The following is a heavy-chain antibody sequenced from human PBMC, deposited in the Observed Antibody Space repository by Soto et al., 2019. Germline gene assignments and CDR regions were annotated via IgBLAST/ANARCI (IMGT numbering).Heavy chain of an antibody. D-gene: IGHD3-10*01. CDR3: ARDRXPYYYGSGKIYYYGMDV. CDR1: GGSISSGGYY. J-gene: IGHJ6*02. Sequence: TSETLSLTCTVSGGSISSGGYYWSWIRQHPGKGLEWIGYIYYSGSTYYDPSLKSRVTISVDTSKNQFSLKLSSVTAADTAVYYCARDRXPYYYGSGKIYYYGMDVWGQGTTVTVSS. CDR2: IYYSGST. V-gene: IGHV4-31*03.